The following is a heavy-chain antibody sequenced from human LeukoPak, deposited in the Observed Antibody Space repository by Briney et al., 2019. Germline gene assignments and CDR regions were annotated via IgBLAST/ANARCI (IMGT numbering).Heavy chain of an antibody. CDR1: GGAITNYY. CDR3: ARRGSWGEPQPFDY. J-gene: IGHJ4*02. Sequence: TSETLSLTCGVSGGAITNYYWNWIRQAPGKGLEWLGYIYYTGSTTYNPSVKSRITISLDTSKKQISLKLRSVTAADTAVYYCARRGSWGEPQPFDYWGQGSLVTVSS. V-gene: IGHV4-59*01. CDR2: IYYTGST. D-gene: IGHD3-16*01.